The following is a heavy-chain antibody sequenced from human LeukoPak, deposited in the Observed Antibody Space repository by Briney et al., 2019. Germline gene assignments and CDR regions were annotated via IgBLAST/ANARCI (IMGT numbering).Heavy chain of an antibody. V-gene: IGHV1-2*02. Sequence: GASVKVSCKATGYTFTGYYMHWARQAPGQGLEWMGWINPNSGSTKYAQKFQGRVTMTRDTSISTAYMELSSLRSDDTAVYYCARDCNFWSGYCTAFDYWGQGTLVTVSS. CDR1: GYTFTGYY. J-gene: IGHJ4*02. D-gene: IGHD3-3*01. CDR2: INPNSGST. CDR3: ARDCNFWSGYCTAFDY.